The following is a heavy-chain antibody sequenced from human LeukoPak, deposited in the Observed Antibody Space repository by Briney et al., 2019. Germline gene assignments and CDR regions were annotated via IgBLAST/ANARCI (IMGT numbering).Heavy chain of an antibody. CDR2: IYTSGST. J-gene: IGHJ4*02. D-gene: IGHD5-18*01. Sequence: SETLSLTCTVSGGSISSYYWSWIRQPAGKGLEWIGRIYTSGSTNYNPSLKSRVTMSVDTSKNQFSLKLSSVTAADTAVYYCARSLTTMVEPSYYFDYWGQGTLVTVSS. CDR3: ARSLTTMVEPSYYFDY. V-gene: IGHV4-4*07. CDR1: GGSISSYY.